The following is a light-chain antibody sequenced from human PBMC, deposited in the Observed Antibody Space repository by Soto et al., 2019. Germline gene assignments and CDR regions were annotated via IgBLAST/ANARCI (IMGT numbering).Light chain of an antibody. CDR2: GAS. CDR3: QQYNNWPRT. V-gene: IGKV3-15*01. CDR1: QSVSSY. Sequence: EIVLTQSPGTLSLSPGERATLSCWASQSVSSYLAWYQQKPGQAPRLLIYGASTRATGIPARFSGSGSGTEFTLTISSLQSEDFAVYYCQQYNNWPRTFGQGTKVDIK. J-gene: IGKJ1*01.